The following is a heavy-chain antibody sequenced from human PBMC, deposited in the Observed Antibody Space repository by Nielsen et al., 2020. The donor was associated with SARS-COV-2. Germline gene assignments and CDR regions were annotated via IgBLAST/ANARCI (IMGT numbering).Heavy chain of an antibody. Sequence: GGSLRLSCAASGFTFDDYAMHWVRQAPGKGLEWVSGISWNSGGIGYADSVKGRFTISRDNAQNSLYLQMNSLTAEDTALYYCAKEYYYGSGSYYRAFDYWGQGILVTVSS. J-gene: IGHJ4*02. CDR2: ISWNSGGI. V-gene: IGHV3-9*01. CDR3: AKEYYYGSGSYYRAFDY. D-gene: IGHD3-10*01. CDR1: GFTFDDYA.